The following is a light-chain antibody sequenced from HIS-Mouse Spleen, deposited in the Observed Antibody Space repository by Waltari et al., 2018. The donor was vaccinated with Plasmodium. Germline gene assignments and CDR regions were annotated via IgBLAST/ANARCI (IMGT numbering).Light chain of an antibody. CDR2: EGS. V-gene: IGLV2-23*01. Sequence: QSALTQPASVSGSPGQSITISCTGTSSDVGSYNLVSWYQQHPGKAPKLRIYEGSKRPSGFSNRFSGSKSGNTASLTISRLQAEDDADYYCCSYAGSSTYVFGTGTKVTVL. CDR1: SSDVGSYNL. J-gene: IGLJ1*01. CDR3: CSYAGSSTYV.